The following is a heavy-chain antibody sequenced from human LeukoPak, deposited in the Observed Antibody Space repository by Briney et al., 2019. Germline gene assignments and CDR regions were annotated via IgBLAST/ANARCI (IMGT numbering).Heavy chain of an antibody. CDR1: GFTFSSFE. V-gene: IGHV3-48*03. CDR3: AREAAYYFDY. CDR2: ISSSGSTI. Sequence: GGSLRLSCAASGFTFSSFEMIWVRQAPGKGLERLSYISSSGSTIYYADSVKGRFTISRDNAKNSLFLQMNSLRAEDTAVYYCAREAAYYFDYWGQGTLVTVSS. D-gene: IGHD6-25*01. J-gene: IGHJ4*02.